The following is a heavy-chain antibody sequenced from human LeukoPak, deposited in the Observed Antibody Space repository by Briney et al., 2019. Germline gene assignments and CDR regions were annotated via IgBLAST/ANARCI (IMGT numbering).Heavy chain of an antibody. CDR2: IIPILGIA. CDR1: GGTFSSYA. D-gene: IGHD4-17*01. V-gene: IGHV1-69*04. Sequence: ASVKVSCKASGGTFSSYAISWVRQAPGQGPEWMGRIIPILGIANYAQKFQGRVTITADKSTSTAYMELSSLRSEDTAVYYCARQSYPYGDYIYWGQGTLVTVSS. J-gene: IGHJ4*02. CDR3: ARQSYPYGDYIY.